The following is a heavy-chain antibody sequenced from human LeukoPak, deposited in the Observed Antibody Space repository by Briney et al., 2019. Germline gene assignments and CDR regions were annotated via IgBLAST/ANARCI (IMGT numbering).Heavy chain of an antibody. Sequence: PGGSLRLSCAASGFTFSSYAMNWVRQAPGKGLEWVSGISGSGGGTYYADSVKGRFTIARDNSKNTLYLQMKSLRAEDTALYYCAKDLGSSWPRSPFDNWGQGTLVTVSS. CDR3: AKDLGSSWPRSPFDN. V-gene: IGHV3-23*01. CDR1: GFTFSSYA. D-gene: IGHD6-13*01. J-gene: IGHJ4*02. CDR2: ISGSGGGT.